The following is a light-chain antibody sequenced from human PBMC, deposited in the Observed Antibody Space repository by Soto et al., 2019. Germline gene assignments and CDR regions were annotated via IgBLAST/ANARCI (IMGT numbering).Light chain of an antibody. CDR1: SSDIGNYDF. CDR2: EVS. Sequence: QSALTQPASVSGSPGQSITISCTGTSSDIGNYDFVSWYQQVPGTAPKAMIYEVSSRPSGVSNRFSGSKSGNTASLTISGLQAEDDAYYYCSPFTTSTTVILFGGGTKVTVL. V-gene: IGLV2-14*01. J-gene: IGLJ2*01. CDR3: SPFTTSTTVIL.